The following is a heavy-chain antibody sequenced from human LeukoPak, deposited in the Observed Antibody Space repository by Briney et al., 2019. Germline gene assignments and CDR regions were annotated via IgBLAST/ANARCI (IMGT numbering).Heavy chain of an antibody. V-gene: IGHV4-59*01. J-gene: IGHJ4*02. CDR2: IYYSESA. D-gene: IGHD4-23*01. Sequence: SETLSLTCTVSGGSISSYYWSWIRQPPGKGLEWIGYIYYSESANYNPSLKSRVTISVATSKNQFSLKLTSVTAADTAVYYCARVLDYGGSTFDYWGQGTLVTVSS. CDR1: GGSISSYY. CDR3: ARVLDYGGSTFDY.